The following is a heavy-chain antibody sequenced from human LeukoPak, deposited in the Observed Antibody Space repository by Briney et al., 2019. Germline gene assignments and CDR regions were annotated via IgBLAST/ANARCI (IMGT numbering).Heavy chain of an antibody. Sequence: GASVKVSCKTSGGIFSNYGINWVRQAPGQGLEWMGGIIPIFGSAKYAQKFQGRVTITADESTSTAYMELRRLRYEDTAVYYCARERGRYCSGGNCYYYYDMDVWGKGTTVSIS. CDR3: ARERGRYCSGGNCYYYYDMDV. CDR1: GGIFSNYG. D-gene: IGHD2-15*01. CDR2: IIPIFGSA. V-gene: IGHV1-69*13. J-gene: IGHJ6*03.